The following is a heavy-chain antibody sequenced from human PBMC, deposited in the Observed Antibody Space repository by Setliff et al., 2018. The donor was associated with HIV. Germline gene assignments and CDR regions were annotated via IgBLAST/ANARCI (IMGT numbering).Heavy chain of an antibody. V-gene: IGHV4-34*01. CDR1: GGSFSGNY. CDR2: IYHSGGT. Sequence: SETLSLTCAIYGGSFSGNYWSWIRQPPGKGLEWIGYIYHSGGTKYNPSLNSRVTVSIDTPKNQFSLKVTSVTAADTAVYYCAREIQFSATTYYYYYMDDWGRGTTVTVSS. J-gene: IGHJ6*03. CDR3: AREIQFSATTYYYYYMDD. D-gene: IGHD5-18*01.